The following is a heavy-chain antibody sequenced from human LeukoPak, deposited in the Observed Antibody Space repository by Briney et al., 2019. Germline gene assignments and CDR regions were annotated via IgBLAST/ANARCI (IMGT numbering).Heavy chain of an antibody. CDR2: IKPDESEK. V-gene: IGHV3-7*03. Sequence: GGSLRLSCVVSGFTFTNYWMTWFRQAPGRGLEWVANIKPDESEKHSVDSVKGRFTISRDSSKNTLYLQMNNLRVEDTAIYYCAKGREAYSASYTPFDPWGQGTLVTVSS. J-gene: IGHJ5*02. D-gene: IGHD1-26*01. CDR3: AKGREAYSASYTPFDP. CDR1: GFTFTNYW.